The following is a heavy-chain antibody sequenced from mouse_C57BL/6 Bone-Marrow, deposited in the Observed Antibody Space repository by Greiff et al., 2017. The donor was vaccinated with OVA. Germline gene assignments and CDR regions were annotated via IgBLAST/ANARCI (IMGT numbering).Heavy chain of an antibody. Sequence: QVQLQQPGAELVKPGASVKMSCKASGYTFTSYWITWVKQRPGQGLEWIGDIYPGSGSTKYNEKFKSKATLTVDKSSSTAYMQLSSLTSEDSAVYYCARGGVYYGNYWYFDVWGTGTTVTVSS. CDR3: ARGGVYYGNYWYFDV. CDR2: IYPGSGST. CDR1: GYTFTSYW. V-gene: IGHV1-55*01. D-gene: IGHD2-1*01. J-gene: IGHJ1*03.